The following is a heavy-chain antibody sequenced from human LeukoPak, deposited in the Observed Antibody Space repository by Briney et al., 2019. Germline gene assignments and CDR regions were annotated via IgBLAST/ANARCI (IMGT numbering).Heavy chain of an antibody. CDR2: ISAYNGNT. CDR1: GYTFTNYH. CDR3: ARGPVLLWFGEEGNWFDP. J-gene: IGHJ5*02. D-gene: IGHD3-10*01. Sequence: GASVKVSCKASGYTFTNYHITWVRQAPGQGLEWMGWISAYNGNTNYAQKLQGRVTMTTDTSTSTAYMELRSLRSDDTAVYYCARGPVLLWFGEEGNWFDPWGQGTLVTVSS. V-gene: IGHV1-18*01.